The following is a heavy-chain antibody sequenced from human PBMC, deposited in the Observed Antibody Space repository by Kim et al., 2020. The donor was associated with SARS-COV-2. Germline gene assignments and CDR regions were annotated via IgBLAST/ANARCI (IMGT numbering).Heavy chain of an antibody. Sequence: PSLKSRVTISVDTSKNQFSLKLSSVTAADTAVYYCARDPGWHYDSSGYFDYWGQGTLVTVSS. D-gene: IGHD3-22*01. J-gene: IGHJ4*02. CDR3: ARDPGWHYDSSGYFDY. V-gene: IGHV4-31*02.